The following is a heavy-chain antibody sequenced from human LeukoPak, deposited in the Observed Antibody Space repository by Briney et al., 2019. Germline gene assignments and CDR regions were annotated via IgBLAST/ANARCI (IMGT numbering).Heavy chain of an antibody. J-gene: IGHJ4*02. CDR1: GVSISGYY. Sequence: SETLSLTCTVSGVSISGYYWSWIRQPPGKGLEWIGEINHSGSTNYNPSLKSRVTISVDTSKNQFSLKLSSVTAADTAVYYCARHFPVWFGETTFDYWGQGTLVTVSS. CDR3: ARHFPVWFGETTFDY. V-gene: IGHV4-34*01. CDR2: INHSGST. D-gene: IGHD3-10*01.